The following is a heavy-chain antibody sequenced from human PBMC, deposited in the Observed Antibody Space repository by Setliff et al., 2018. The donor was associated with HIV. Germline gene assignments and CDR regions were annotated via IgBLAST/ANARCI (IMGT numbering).Heavy chain of an antibody. Sequence: GESLKISCAASGFTFSSYWMHWVRQVPGKGLVWVSRINSDGSSTTYADFVKGRFTISRDNAKNTLYLQMNSLRAEDTAVYSCARARGGNSEWSYWGQGTLVTSPQ. J-gene: IGHJ4*02. V-gene: IGHV3-74*03. CDR3: ARARGGNSEWSY. D-gene: IGHD2-15*01. CDR1: GFTFSSYW. CDR2: INSDGSST.